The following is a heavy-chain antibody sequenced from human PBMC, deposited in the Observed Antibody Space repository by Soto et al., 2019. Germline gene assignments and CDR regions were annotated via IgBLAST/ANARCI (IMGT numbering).Heavy chain of an antibody. Sequence: LRLSCAASGFTFSNYAMNWVRLAPGKGLQWVPAINHNGISTYYGDSVKGRFAISRDNSKNTLYLQINSLRAEDTAIYYCAKGGIKLWPRGWFDPWGQGTLVTVSS. CDR3: AKGGIKLWPRGWFDP. CDR2: INHNGIST. V-gene: IGHV3-23*01. CDR1: GFTFSNYA. D-gene: IGHD5-18*01. J-gene: IGHJ5*02.